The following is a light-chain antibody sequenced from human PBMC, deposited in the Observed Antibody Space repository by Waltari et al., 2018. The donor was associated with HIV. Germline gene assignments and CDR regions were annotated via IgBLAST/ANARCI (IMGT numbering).Light chain of an antibody. CDR3: QMYSRAPRT. CDR1: QGIGNY. V-gene: IGKV1-27*01. J-gene: IGKJ1*01. Sequence: DIQMTQSPSSLSASVGDRVTITCRASQGIGNYLAWYQQKTGQSPELLIHGASTLHSGAPSRFSGRGSGTYFTLTITSLQPEDAASYFCQMYSRAPRTFGHGTKVEIK. CDR2: GAS.